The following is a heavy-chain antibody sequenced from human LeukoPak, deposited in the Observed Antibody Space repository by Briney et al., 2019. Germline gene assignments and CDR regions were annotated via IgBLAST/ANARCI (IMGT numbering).Heavy chain of an antibody. V-gene: IGHV1-58*02. CDR1: GYSFTTYD. Sequence: WASVKVSCKASGYSFTTYDINWVRQARGQRHEWIGWIVVGSGNTNYAQKFQERVTITRDMSTSTAYMELSSLRSEDTAVYYCAAEGGGLGYCSSTSCHDAFDIWGQGTMVTVSS. D-gene: IGHD2-2*01. J-gene: IGHJ3*02. CDR3: AAEGGGLGYCSSTSCHDAFDI. CDR2: IVVGSGNT.